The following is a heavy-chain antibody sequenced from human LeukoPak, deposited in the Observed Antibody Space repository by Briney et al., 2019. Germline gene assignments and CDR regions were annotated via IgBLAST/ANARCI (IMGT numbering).Heavy chain of an antibody. Sequence: GRSLRLSCAASGFTFSTYAIHWVRQAPGKGLGWVAVISDDGSTKYYADSVKGRFTISRDNSKNMLYLQMNSLRAEDSAVYYCARDLIAVTGTGFWFDPRGQGTLVTVSS. CDR1: GFTFSTYA. J-gene: IGHJ5*02. CDR3: ARDLIAVTGTGFWFDP. V-gene: IGHV3-30-3*01. D-gene: IGHD6-19*01. CDR2: ISDDGSTK.